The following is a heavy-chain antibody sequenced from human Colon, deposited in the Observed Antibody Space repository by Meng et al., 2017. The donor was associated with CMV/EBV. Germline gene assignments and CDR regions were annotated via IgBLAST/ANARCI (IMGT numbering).Heavy chain of an antibody. CDR2: IWQDGSEK. V-gene: IGHV3-7*01. D-gene: IGHD3-16*01. CDR1: GFTLGSYW. J-gene: IGHJ6*02. Sequence: GESLKISCAASGFTLGSYWMSWVRQAPGKGLEWVANIWQDGSEKYYVDSVKGRFNISRDNAKNTVYLQMNSLRPEDTAVYYCARVPYHYDMENYYHYGLDVWGQGTTVTVSS. CDR3: ARVPYHYDMENYYHYGLDV.